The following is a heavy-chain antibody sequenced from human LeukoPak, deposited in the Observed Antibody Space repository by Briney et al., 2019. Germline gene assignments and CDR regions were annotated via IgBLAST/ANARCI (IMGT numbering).Heavy chain of an antibody. CDR2: ISSDGST. V-gene: IGHV3-74*01. Sequence: GGSLRLSCAASGLSVSGNWMHWVRQAPGKGLMWVSRISSDGSTYYADSARGRFTISRDNAANTVYLQVNGLRAEDTAVYYCVRDSDDYYWALDFWGQGTPVTVSS. CDR1: GLSVSGNW. D-gene: IGHD3-10*01. CDR3: VRDSDDYYWALDF. J-gene: IGHJ4*02.